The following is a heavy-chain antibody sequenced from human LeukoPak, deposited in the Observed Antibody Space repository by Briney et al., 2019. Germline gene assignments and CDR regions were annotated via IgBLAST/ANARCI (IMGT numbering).Heavy chain of an antibody. CDR2: ISWNSGSI. CDR1: GFTFCDHW. CDR3: ARDLLLGQMATNLAPPGY. D-gene: IGHD5-24*01. V-gene: IGHV3-9*01. J-gene: IGHJ4*02. Sequence: GGSLRLSCAASGFTFCDHWMAWVRHAPGKGLEWVSGISWNSGSIVYADSVKGRFTISRDNAKNSLYLQMNSLRAEDTALYYCARDLLLGQMATNLAPPGYWGQGTLVTVSS.